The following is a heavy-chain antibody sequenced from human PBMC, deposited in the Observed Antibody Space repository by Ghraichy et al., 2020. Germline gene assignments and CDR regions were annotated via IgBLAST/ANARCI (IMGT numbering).Heavy chain of an antibody. CDR3: ARGSTVVRFFYYDGMDV. V-gene: IGHV3-48*02. CDR2: ITGSSRTR. CDR1: GFTLSNYP. D-gene: IGHD4-23*01. J-gene: IGHJ6*02. Sequence: GESLNISCVGSGFTLSNYPMNWVRQSLGKGLEWVAYITGSSRTRSYADSVKGRFTISRDNAQNSLYLQMNSLRDEDTAVYFCARGSTVVRFFYYDGMDVWGQGTTVTVSS.